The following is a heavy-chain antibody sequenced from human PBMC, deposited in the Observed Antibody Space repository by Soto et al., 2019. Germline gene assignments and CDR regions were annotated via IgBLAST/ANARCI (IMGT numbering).Heavy chain of an antibody. D-gene: IGHD1-26*01. CDR2: IYYSGTT. CDR1: GGSISSSSYY. V-gene: IGHV4-39*01. CDR3: ARQHSDSYYYGLDV. Sequence: TSETLSLTCTVSGGSISSSSYYWGWIRQPPGKGLEWIGSIYYSGTTNYNPSLNSRVTISVDTSKKQFSLKLTSVTAADTAVYYCARQHSDSYYYGLDVWGQGTTVTVSS. J-gene: IGHJ6*02.